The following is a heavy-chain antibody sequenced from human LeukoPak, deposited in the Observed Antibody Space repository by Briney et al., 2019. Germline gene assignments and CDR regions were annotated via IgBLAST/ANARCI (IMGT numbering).Heavy chain of an antibody. D-gene: IGHD2-2*01. V-gene: IGHV3-23*01. Sequence: QPGGSLRLSCAATGFTFSNYAMNWVRQAPGKGLEWVSAVSGSGAYTYYVDSVRGRFTISRDNSKNTLYLQLNSLTAEDTAVYYCAKARDIVVVPAAMCALDVWGQGTTVTVSS. CDR2: VSGSGAYT. CDR1: GFTFSNYA. CDR3: AKARDIVVVPAAMCALDV. J-gene: IGHJ6*02.